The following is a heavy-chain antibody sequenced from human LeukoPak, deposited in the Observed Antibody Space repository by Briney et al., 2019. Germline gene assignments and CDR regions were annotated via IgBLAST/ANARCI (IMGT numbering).Heavy chain of an antibody. CDR3: ARNSGTVMGLDY. J-gene: IGHJ4*02. CDR1: GGSISSYY. V-gene: IGHV4-59*01. CDR2: IYYSGST. Sequence: SETLSLTCTVSGGSISSYYWNWIRQPPGKGLELIGYIYYSGSTNYNPSLKSRVTISIDTSKNQFSLKLRSVTAADTAVYYCARNSGTVMGLDYWGQGTLVTVSS. D-gene: IGHD5-18*01.